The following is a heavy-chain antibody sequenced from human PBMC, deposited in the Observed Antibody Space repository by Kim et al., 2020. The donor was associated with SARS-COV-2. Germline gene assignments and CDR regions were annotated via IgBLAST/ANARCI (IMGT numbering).Heavy chain of an antibody. D-gene: IGHD2-2*01. V-gene: IGHV3-9*01. Sequence: GGSLRLSCAASGFTFDDYAMHWVRQAPGKGLEWVSGISWNSGSIGYADSVKGRFTISRDNAKNSLYLQMNSLRAEDTALYYCAKGQSIVVVPAATDYWGQGTLVTVSS. CDR1: GFTFDDYA. CDR2: ISWNSGSI. CDR3: AKGQSIVVVPAATDY. J-gene: IGHJ4*02.